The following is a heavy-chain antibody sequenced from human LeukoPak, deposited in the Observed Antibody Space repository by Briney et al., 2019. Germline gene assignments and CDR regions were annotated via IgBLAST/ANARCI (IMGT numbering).Heavy chain of an antibody. CDR1: GFTFSSYW. CDR3: TRAITYFYGSVTYDWFDS. Sequence: GGSLRLSCAASGFTFSSYWMHWVRQTPGKGLMWVARIKSDGSTIYADSVQGRFTISRDNAKNTVYLQINSLRVDDTAIYYCTRAITYFYGSVTYDWFDSWGQGTRVTVSS. V-gene: IGHV3-74*01. CDR2: IKSDGST. J-gene: IGHJ5*01. D-gene: IGHD3-10*01.